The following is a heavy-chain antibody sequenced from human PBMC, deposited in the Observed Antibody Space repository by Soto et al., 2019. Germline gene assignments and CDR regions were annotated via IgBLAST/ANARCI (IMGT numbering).Heavy chain of an antibody. V-gene: IGHV4-30-4*01. Sequence: SETLSLTCSISGASISSDDYYWSWFRQPPGKGLEWIGYISYSGSTYYNPSLKSRITISVDTSKTQFSLILSSVTAADTAVFYCAREVDNYYGMDVWGQGTTV. CDR2: ISYSGST. CDR3: AREVDNYYGMDV. D-gene: IGHD1-26*01. J-gene: IGHJ6*02. CDR1: GASISSDDYY.